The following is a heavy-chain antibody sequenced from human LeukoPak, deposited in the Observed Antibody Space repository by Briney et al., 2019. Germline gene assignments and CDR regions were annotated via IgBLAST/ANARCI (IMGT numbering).Heavy chain of an antibody. Sequence: SVKVSCKASGGTFSSYAISWVRQAPGQGLEWMGGIIPISGTANYAQKFQGRVTITTDESTSTAYMELSSLRSEDTAVYYCARTTLGSSWYYYYYMDVWGKGTTVTVSS. CDR1: GGTFSSYA. D-gene: IGHD6-13*01. CDR2: IIPISGTA. V-gene: IGHV1-69*05. J-gene: IGHJ6*03. CDR3: ARTTLGSSWYYYYYMDV.